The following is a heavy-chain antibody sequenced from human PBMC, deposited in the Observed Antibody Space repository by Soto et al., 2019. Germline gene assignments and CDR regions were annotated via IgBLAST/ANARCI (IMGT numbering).Heavy chain of an antibody. D-gene: IGHD6-19*01. CDR2: ISWNSGNR. J-gene: IGHJ4*02. CDR3: AKETGSTAVAGSDFDY. CDR1: GFTFAAHA. V-gene: IGHV3-9*01. Sequence: EVQLVESGGGLVQPGRSLRLSCTASGFTFAAHAMHWVRQVPGTGLEWVSGISWNSGNRDYADSVKGRFTISRDNAKNSLYLQMNSLRPEDTAVYFCAKETGSTAVAGSDFDYWGQGTLVTVSS.